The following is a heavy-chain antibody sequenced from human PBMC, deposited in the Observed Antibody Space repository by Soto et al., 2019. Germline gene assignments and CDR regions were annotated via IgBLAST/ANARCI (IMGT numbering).Heavy chain of an antibody. CDR2: VYNSGST. D-gene: IGHD2-15*01. Sequence: AETLCLTCTVSGGSISSNYWTWIRQPPGKGLEWIGNVYNSGSTNYNPSPKSRGTFSEDTYKSQFSLKKNSMTTADTAVNYCARYRREAVAAYTLDNWGRGILVTVSS. J-gene: IGHJ4*02. CDR1: GGSISSNY. CDR3: ARYRREAVAAYTLDN. V-gene: IGHV4-59*01.